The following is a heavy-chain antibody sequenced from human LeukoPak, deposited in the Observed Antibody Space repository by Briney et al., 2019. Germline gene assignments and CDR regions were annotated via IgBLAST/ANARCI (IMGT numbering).Heavy chain of an antibody. CDR1: GYTFTGYY. J-gene: IGHJ6*02. Sequence: VASVKVSCKASGYTFTGYYMHWVRQAPGQGLEWMGWINPNSGGTNYAQKFQGRVTMTRDTSISTAYMELSSLRSEDTAVYYCARDFAVGVSSSWYPILRGMDVWGQGTTVTVSS. D-gene: IGHD6-13*01. CDR3: ARDFAVGVSSSWYPILRGMDV. CDR2: INPNSGGT. V-gene: IGHV1-2*02.